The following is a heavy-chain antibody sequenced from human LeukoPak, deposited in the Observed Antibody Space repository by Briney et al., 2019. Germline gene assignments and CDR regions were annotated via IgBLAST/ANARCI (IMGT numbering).Heavy chain of an antibody. D-gene: IGHD3-9*01. V-gene: IGHV4-59*11. CDR3: ARLVRYRYAFDI. J-gene: IGHJ3*02. Sequence: SETLSLTCTVSGGSITSHYWSWVRQPPGKGLEWIANIDYNGNTNYNPSLKSRVTISVDTSKNQFSLKLSSVTAADTAVYYCARLVRYRYAFDIWGQGTMVTVSS. CDR2: IDYNGNT. CDR1: GGSITSHY.